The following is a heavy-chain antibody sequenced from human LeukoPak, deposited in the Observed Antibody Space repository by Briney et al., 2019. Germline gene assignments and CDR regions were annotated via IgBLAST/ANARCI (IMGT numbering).Heavy chain of an antibody. CDR3: AKDAQRGFDYSNSLEY. CDR1: GFTYSHYG. J-gene: IGHJ4*02. CDR2: IWSDATEK. Sequence: PGGSLRLSCAASGFTYSHYGMRWVRQAPGKGLEWVAVIWSDATEKYYADSVKGRFTISRDNFDNTLYLQMNNLKAEDTAVYYCAKDAQRGFDYSNSLEYWGQGTLVTVSS. D-gene: IGHD4-11*01. V-gene: IGHV3-33*03.